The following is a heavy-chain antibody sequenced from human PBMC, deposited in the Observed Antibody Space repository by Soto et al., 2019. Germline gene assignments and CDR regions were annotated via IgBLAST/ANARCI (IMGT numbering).Heavy chain of an antibody. CDR1: GGSFSGYY. D-gene: IGHD5-18*01. V-gene: IGHV4-34*01. CDR3: ARHVDTAKAYYFDY. CDR2: INHSGST. Sequence: SETLSLTCAVYGGSFSGYYWSWIRQPPGKGLEWIGEINHSGSTNYNPSLKSRVTISVDTSKNQFSLKLTSVIAADTAVYYCARHVDTAKAYYFDYWGQGTLVTVSS. J-gene: IGHJ4*02.